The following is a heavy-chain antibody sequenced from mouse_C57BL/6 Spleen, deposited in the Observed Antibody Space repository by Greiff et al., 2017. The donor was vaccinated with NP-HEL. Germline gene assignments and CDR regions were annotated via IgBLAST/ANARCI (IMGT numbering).Heavy chain of an antibody. Sequence: EVMLVESEGGLVQPGSSMKLSCTASGFTFSDYYMAWVRQVPEKGLEWVANINYDGSSTYYLDSLKSRFIISRDNAKNILYLQMSSLKSEDTATYYCARVHGSSFYAMDYWGQGTSVTVSS. CDR2: INYDGSST. CDR1: GFTFSDYY. CDR3: ARVHGSSFYAMDY. D-gene: IGHD1-1*01. V-gene: IGHV5-16*01. J-gene: IGHJ4*01.